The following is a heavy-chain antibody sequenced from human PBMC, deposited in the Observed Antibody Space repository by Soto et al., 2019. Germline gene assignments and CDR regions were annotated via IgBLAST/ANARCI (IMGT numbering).Heavy chain of an antibody. CDR3: AKDTTWFGELFEDPADC. J-gene: IGHJ4*02. V-gene: IGHV3-30*18. D-gene: IGHD3-10*01. Sequence: QVQLVESGGGVVQPGRSLRLSCAASGFTFSSYGMHWVRQAPGRGLEWVAVISYDGSNKYYADSVKGRFTISRDNSKNTLYLQMTSLGAEDTAVYYCAKDTTWFGELFEDPADCWGQGTLVTVSS. CDR1: GFTFSSYG. CDR2: ISYDGSNK.